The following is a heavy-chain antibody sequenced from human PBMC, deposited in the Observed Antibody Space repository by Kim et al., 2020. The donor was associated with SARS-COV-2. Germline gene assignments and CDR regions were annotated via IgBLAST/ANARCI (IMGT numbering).Heavy chain of an antibody. CDR2: IDWDDDK. CDR3: ARLRGIGTTRSQSYRYCMDV. V-gene: IGHV2-70*11. Sequence: SGPTLVNPTQTVTLTCTFSGFSISTSGMCVTWIRQSPGKALEWLARIDWDDDKYYNTSLKTRLTISKDTSRNQVVLIMTNVDPVDTATYYCARLRGIGTTRSQSYRYCMDVWGKGTTVTVSS. D-gene: IGHD1-7*01. J-gene: IGHJ6*03. CDR1: GFSISTSGMC.